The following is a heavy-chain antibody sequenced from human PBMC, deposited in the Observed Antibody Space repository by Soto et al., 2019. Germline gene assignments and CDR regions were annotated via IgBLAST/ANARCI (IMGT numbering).Heavy chain of an antibody. J-gene: IGHJ4*01. CDR1: VGSVSSGSNN. CDR3: ARGGAYGGRYSSTHYLDY. D-gene: IGHD2-21*02. Sequence: PSGTLSLNCTVSVGSVSSGSNNWSWIPQPPGKGLEWIGYIYYNGRTNYNPSLKRRVTLTAEKSKNHFPLKLNSVPAADTAVFSCARGGAYGGRYSSTHYLDYWGHGTLVTVSS. CDR2: IYYNGRT. V-gene: IGHV4-61*03.